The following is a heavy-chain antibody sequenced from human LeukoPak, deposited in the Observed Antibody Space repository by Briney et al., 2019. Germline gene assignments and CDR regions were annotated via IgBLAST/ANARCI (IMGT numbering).Heavy chain of an antibody. CDR1: GFTFSSYA. V-gene: IGHV3-23*01. D-gene: IGHD3-22*01. J-gene: IGHJ4*02. Sequence: GGSLRLSCAASGFTFSSYAMSWVRQAPGKGLEWVSAISGGSTYYADSVKGRFTISRDNSKNTLYLQMNSLRAEDTAVYYCASYDSSGFYFDYWGQGTLVTVSS. CDR3: ASYDSSGFYFDY. CDR2: ISGGST.